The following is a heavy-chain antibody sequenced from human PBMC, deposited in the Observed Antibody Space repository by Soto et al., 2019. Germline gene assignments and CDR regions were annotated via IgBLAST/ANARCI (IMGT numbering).Heavy chain of an antibody. CDR3: ARHRLRRVIVGATTQY. CDR1: VGSVISISYY. Sequence: PSETRSLTCTFFVGSVISISYYWGCILQPPGKGLELIGSIYYSGSTYYNPSLKSRVTISVDTSKNQFSLKLSSVTAADTAVYYCARHRLRRVIVGATTQYWGQGTLVTVSS. V-gene: IGHV4-39*01. D-gene: IGHD1-26*01. CDR2: IYYSGST. J-gene: IGHJ4*02.